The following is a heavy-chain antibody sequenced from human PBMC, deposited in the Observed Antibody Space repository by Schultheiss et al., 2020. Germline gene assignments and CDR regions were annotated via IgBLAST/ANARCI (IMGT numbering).Heavy chain of an antibody. CDR2: IIPIFGTA. D-gene: IGHD2-2*01. CDR1: GGTFSSYA. Sequence: AVKGSCKASGGTFSSYAISWVRQAPGQGLEWMGGIIPIFGTANYAQKFQGRVTMTRDTSISTAYMELSRLRSDDTAVYYCARDGGGYCSSTSCYVGGLDYWGQGTLVTVSS. J-gene: IGHJ4*02. CDR3: ARDGGGYCSSTSCYVGGLDY. V-gene: IGHV1-69*05.